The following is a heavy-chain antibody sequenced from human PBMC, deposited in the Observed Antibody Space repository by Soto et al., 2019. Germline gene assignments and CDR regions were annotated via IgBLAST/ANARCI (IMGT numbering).Heavy chain of an antibody. V-gene: IGHV4-59*02. J-gene: IGHJ5*02. CDR1: GASVSHGY. CDR2: MYFGGSF. D-gene: IGHD3-22*01. CDR3: ARSYYDSTGFAVDP. Sequence: QMQLQASGPGLVKPSETLSLTCNVSGASVSHGYWSWIRQPPGKGLEWIGFMYFGGSFNYNPSLTGRATITVXTXENQFSMKLTSVTASDTAVYYCARSYYDSTGFAVDPWGQGTLVTVSS.